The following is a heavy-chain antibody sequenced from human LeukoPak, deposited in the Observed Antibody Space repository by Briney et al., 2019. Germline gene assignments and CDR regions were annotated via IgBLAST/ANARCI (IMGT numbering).Heavy chain of an antibody. CDR1: GFTFSSYS. J-gene: IGHJ3*02. Sequence: GALRLSCAASGFTFSSYSMNWVRQAPGKGLEWVSSISSSSSYIYYADSVKGRFTISRDNAKNSLYLQMNSLRAEDTAVYYCGRGKATYYYGSGIAFDIWGQGTMVTVSS. V-gene: IGHV3-21*01. CDR2: ISSSSSYI. D-gene: IGHD3-10*01. CDR3: GRGKATYYYGSGIAFDI.